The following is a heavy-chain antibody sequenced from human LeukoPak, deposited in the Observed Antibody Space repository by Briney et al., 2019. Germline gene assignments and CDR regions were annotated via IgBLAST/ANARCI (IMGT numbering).Heavy chain of an antibody. CDR2: IKQDGSEK. D-gene: IGHD6-6*01. CDR1: GFTFSSYW. V-gene: IGHV3-7*01. J-gene: IGHJ4*02. CDR3: ARDSSTKWYSSSSESLSDY. Sequence: GGSLRLSCAASGFTFSSYWMSWVRQAPGKGLEWVANIKQDGSEKYYVDSVKGRFTISRDNAKNSLYLQMNSLRAEDTAVYYCARDSSTKWYSSSSESLSDYWGQGTLVTVSS.